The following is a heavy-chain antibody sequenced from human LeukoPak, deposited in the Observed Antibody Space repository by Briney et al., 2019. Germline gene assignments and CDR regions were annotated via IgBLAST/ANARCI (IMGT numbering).Heavy chain of an antibody. D-gene: IGHD3-22*01. J-gene: IGHJ5*02. CDR1: GASVSSYY. CDR3: ARTFYYDSSGYIRFDP. CDR2: VYYSGST. V-gene: IGHV4-59*02. Sequence: SETLSLTCTVSGASVSSYYWSWIRQPPGKGLEWIGYVYYSGSTNYNPSLKSRVTISVDTSKNQLSLKLSSVTAADTAIYYCARTFYYDSSGYIRFDPWGQGTLVTVSS.